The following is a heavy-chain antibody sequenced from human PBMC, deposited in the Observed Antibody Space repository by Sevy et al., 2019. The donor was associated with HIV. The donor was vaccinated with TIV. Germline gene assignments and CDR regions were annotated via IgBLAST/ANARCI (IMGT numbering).Heavy chain of an antibody. CDR1: GYTFTNFG. Sequence: ASVKVSCRTSGYTFTNFGVTWVRQAPGQGLEWMGWISAYNGNTNYAQKFQDRVTLTTDTSTSTAYMDLTSLTSDDTAGYFCGRGLSGYNHGPPPGYWGQGTLVTVSS. CDR3: GRGLSGYNHGPPPGY. D-gene: IGHD1-1*01. CDR2: ISAYNGNT. V-gene: IGHV1-18*01. J-gene: IGHJ4*02.